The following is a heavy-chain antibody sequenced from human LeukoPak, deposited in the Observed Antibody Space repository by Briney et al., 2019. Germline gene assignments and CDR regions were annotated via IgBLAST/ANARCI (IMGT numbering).Heavy chain of an antibody. Sequence: SKTLSLTCTVSGGSISSGGYYWSWIRQPPGKGLEWIGYIYHSGSTYYNPSLKSRVTISVDRSKNQFSLKLSSLTAADTAVYYCVKDRGNHVTDYWGQGTLVTVSS. CDR1: GGSISSGGYY. CDR3: VKDRGNHVTDY. CDR2: IYHSGST. J-gene: IGHJ4*02. D-gene: IGHD1-14*01. V-gene: IGHV4-30-2*01.